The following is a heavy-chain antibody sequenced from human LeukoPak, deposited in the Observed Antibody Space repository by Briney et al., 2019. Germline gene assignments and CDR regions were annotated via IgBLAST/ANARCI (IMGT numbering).Heavy chain of an antibody. D-gene: IGHD3-10*01. V-gene: IGHV5-10-1*01. CDR3: ASLFRDDVLDI. CDR1: GYSFTSYW. J-gene: IGHJ3*02. CDR2: VDPSHSYT. Sequence: GDSLRISCKGSGYSFTSYWISWVRQMPGKGLEWMGRVDPSHSYTNYSPSFQGHVSISADKSISTAYLQWRSLKASDTAMYYCASLFRDDVLDIWGQGTMVTVSS.